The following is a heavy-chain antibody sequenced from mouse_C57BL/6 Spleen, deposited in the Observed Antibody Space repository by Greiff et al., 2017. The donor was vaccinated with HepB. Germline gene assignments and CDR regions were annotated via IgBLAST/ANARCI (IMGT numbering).Heavy chain of an antibody. Sequence: QVQLQQSDAELVKPGASVKISCKVSGYTFTDHTIHWMKQRPEQGLAWIGYIYPRDGSTKYNEKFKGKATLTADKSSSTAYMQLNSLTSEDSAVYFCATRHYYGSSSWYFDVWGTGTTVTVSS. CDR2: IYPRDGST. CDR1: GYTFTDHT. D-gene: IGHD1-1*01. V-gene: IGHV1-78*01. CDR3: ATRHYYGSSSWYFDV. J-gene: IGHJ1*03.